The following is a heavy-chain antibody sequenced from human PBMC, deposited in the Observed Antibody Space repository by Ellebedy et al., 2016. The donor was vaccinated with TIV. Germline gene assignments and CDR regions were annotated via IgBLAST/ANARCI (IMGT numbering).Heavy chain of an antibody. Sequence: MPSETLSLTCTVSGGSIRNYYLNWIRQPPGRGLEWIGHISYSGNTKYNPSLTSRITISTDTFKTHFSLKLTSVTAADTAVYYCARSKLRLIKPLKDTPMASMVPNYGMDVWGQGTTVTVSS. V-gene: IGHV4-59*08. D-gene: IGHD5-18*01. CDR3: ARSKLRLIKPLKDTPMASMVPNYGMDV. CDR2: ISYSGNT. CDR1: GGSIRNYY. J-gene: IGHJ6*02.